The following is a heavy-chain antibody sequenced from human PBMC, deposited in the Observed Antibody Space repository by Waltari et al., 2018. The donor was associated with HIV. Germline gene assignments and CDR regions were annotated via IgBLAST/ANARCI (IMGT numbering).Heavy chain of an antibody. CDR2: IYTTGDS. CDR1: GFPFSTDD. V-gene: IGHV3-13*01. J-gene: IGHJ6*02. Sequence: EVRLLQSGGGLVQPGGSLRLSWAAFGFPFSTDDVPWVRQRTGKGLELVSTIYTTGDSFYPASVKGRFTISRENAKNSLYLQMNRLGVEDTAVYYCTRVKSGQMHYGMDVWGQGTTVTVSS. D-gene: IGHD3-10*01. CDR3: TRVKSGQMHYGMDV.